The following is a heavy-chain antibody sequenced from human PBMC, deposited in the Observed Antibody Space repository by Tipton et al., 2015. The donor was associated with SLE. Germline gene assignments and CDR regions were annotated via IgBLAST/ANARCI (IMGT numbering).Heavy chain of an antibody. CDR1: GGSISSSSYY. CDR2: IYYSGST. Sequence: TLSLTCTVSGGSISSSSYYWGWIRQPPGKGLEWIGSIYYSGSTYYNPSLKSRVTISVDTSKNQFSLKLSSVTAADTAVYYCARRRVWGVYWGAYFDYWGQGTLVTVSS. V-gene: IGHV4-39*07. CDR3: ARRRVWGVYWGAYFDY. D-gene: IGHD7-27*01. J-gene: IGHJ4*02.